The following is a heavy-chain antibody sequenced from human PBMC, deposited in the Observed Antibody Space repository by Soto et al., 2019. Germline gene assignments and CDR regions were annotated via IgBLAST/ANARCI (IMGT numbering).Heavy chain of an antibody. CDR2: IFPSGTT. CDR1: GGSLSGATYS. Sequence: LSLTCGVSGGSLSGATYSWNWIRQTPGKGLEWIGYIFPSGTTYYNPSLRSRVTISIDVSKNQFSLSLRSLTAADTAVYYCARSREFDYWSQGTLVTVSS. V-gene: IGHV4-30-2*01. J-gene: IGHJ4*02. CDR3: ARSREFDY.